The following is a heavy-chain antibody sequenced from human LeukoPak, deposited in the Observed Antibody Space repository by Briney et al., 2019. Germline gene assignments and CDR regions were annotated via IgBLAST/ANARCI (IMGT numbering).Heavy chain of an antibody. CDR2: IYYSGST. V-gene: IGHV4-31*03. CDR1: GGSISSGGYY. Sequence: SETLSLTCTVSGGSISSGGYYWSWIRQHPGKGLEWIGHIYYSGSTYYNPSLRSRVTISVDTSKNQFSLKLSSVTAADTAVYYCARDAPQVSGMDVWGQGTTVTVSS. CDR3: ARDAPQVSGMDV. J-gene: IGHJ6*02.